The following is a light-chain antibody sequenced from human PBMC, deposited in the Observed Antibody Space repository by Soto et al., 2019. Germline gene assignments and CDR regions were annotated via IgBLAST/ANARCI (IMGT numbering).Light chain of an antibody. CDR1: NSDVGGYNY. J-gene: IGLJ2*01. CDR2: EVS. V-gene: IGLV2-14*01. CDR3: CSYTTRSALVV. Sequence: QSALRQPASVSGSPGQSITISCTGTNSDVGGYNYVSWYQCHPGKAPKLILYEVSNRPSGVSNRFSGSKSGNTASLTISGLQSEDEAEYYCCSYTTRSALVVFGGGTKLTVL.